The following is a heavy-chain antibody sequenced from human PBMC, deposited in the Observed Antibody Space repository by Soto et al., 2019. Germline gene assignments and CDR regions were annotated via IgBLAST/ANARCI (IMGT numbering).Heavy chain of an antibody. Sequence: SVKVSCKASGGTFSSYAISWVRQAPGQGLEWMGGIIPIFGTANYAQKFQGRVTITADESTSTAYMELSSLRSEDTAVYYCASTAVIRLWSPQVGYWGQGTLVTVSS. CDR3: ASTAVIRLWSPQVGY. CDR2: IIPIFGTA. CDR1: GGTFSSYA. D-gene: IGHD5-18*01. V-gene: IGHV1-69*13. J-gene: IGHJ4*02.